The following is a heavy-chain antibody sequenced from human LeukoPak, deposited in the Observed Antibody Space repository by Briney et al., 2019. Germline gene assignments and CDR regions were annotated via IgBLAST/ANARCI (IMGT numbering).Heavy chain of an antibody. CDR2: INPRSGDT. CDR3: AREGFSGYRSAYYYNGMDV. CDR1: GYAFTDYY. J-gene: IGHJ6*02. V-gene: IGHV1-2*06. Sequence: ASVKVSCKASGYAFTDYYIHWVRQAPGQGLEWMGRINPRSGDTAFSQKFQGRVTMTRDTSISTGFMELSRLRSDDTAVYYCAREGFSGYRSAYYYNGMDVWGQGTTVTVS. D-gene: IGHD5-18*01.